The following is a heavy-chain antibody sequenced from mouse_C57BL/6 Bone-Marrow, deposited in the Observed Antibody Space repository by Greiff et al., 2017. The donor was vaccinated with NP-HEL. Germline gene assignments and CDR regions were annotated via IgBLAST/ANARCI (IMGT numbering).Heavy chain of an antibody. CDR1: GYSFTDYN. D-gene: IGHD4-1*01. J-gene: IGHJ4*01. V-gene: IGHV1-39*01. CDR3: AREKLTGSFYATDY. Sequence: EVKLMESGPELVTPGASVKISCKASGYSFTDYNLNWVKQSHGKSLEWIGVLNPNYGTPSYNQKFKGKATLTVDQSSSTAYMQLNSLTSEDSAVYYCAREKLTGSFYATDYWGQGTSVTVSS. CDR2: LNPNYGTP.